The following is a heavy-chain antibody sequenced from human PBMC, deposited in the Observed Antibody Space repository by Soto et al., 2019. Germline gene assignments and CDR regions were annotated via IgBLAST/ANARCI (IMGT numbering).Heavy chain of an antibody. D-gene: IGHD5-12*01. CDR3: ARGKSRDAYDPLGY. CDR1: GFSVSNEY. CDR2: IYKEGPT. Sequence: EVQLEQSGGGQIQPGGSLRLSCAASGFSVSNEYMSWVRQAPGRGLQWLSVIYKEGPTYYAEFVKGRFTISRDSSKNTLYLQMDNLRPEDTAIYYCARGKSRDAYDPLGYWGQGTLVTVSS. J-gene: IGHJ4*02. V-gene: IGHV3-53*01.